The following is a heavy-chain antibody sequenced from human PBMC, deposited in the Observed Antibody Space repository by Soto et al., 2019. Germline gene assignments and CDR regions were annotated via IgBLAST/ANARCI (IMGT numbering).Heavy chain of an antibody. J-gene: IGHJ6*02. D-gene: IGHD3-3*01. CDR2: MNPNSGNT. CDR1: GYTFTSYD. CDR3: ARGHYDFWSGHNYGMDV. V-gene: IGHV1-8*01. Sequence: ASVKVSCKASGYTFTSYDINWVRQATGQGLEWMGWMNPNSGNTGYAQKFQGRVTMTRNTSISTAYMELSSLRSEDTAVYYCARGHYDFWSGHNYGMDVWGQGTTVTVSS.